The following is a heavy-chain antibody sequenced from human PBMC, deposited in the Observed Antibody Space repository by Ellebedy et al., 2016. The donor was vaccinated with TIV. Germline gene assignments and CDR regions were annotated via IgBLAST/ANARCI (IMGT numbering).Heavy chain of an antibody. CDR1: GGTFSSYA. J-gene: IGHJ4*02. Sequence: ASVKVSCKASGGTFSSYAISWVRQAPGQGLEWMGGIIPIFGTANYAQKFQGRVTITADESTSTAYMELSSLRSEDTAVYYCATVFKNYDILNGPFDYWGQGTLVTVSS. D-gene: IGHD3-9*01. CDR3: ATVFKNYDILNGPFDY. V-gene: IGHV1-69*13. CDR2: IIPIFGTA.